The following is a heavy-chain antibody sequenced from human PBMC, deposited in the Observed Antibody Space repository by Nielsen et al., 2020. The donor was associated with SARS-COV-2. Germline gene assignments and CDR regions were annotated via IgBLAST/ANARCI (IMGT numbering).Heavy chain of an antibody. Sequence: GESLKISCAASGFPFSSYEMNWVRQAPGKALEWLSYIDGNGRNIFYADSVKGRFTISRDNAKNSLYLQMNSLRAEDTALYHCATTPYYYDSSGYAFDIWGQGTMVTVSS. CDR2: IDGNGRNI. J-gene: IGHJ3*02. CDR3: ATTPYYYDSSGYAFDI. CDR1: GFPFSSYE. D-gene: IGHD3-22*01. V-gene: IGHV3-48*03.